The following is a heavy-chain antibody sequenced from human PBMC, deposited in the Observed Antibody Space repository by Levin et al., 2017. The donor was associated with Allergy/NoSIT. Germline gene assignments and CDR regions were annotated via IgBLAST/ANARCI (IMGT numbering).Heavy chain of an antibody. V-gene: IGHV3-33*01. CDR3: ARDTDGDRGGGFDP. D-gene: IGHD4-17*01. CDR1: GFSFSSYG. CDR2: IWYDGSNK. Sequence: GGSLRLSCAASGFSFSSYGMHWVRQAPGKGLEWVAVIWYDGSNKYYADSVKGRFTISRDNSKNTLYLQMNSLRAEDTAVYYCARDTDGDRGGGFDPWGQGTLVTVSS. J-gene: IGHJ5*02.